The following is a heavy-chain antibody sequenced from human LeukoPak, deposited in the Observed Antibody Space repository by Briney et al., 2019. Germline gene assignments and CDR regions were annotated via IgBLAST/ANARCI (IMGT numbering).Heavy chain of an antibody. CDR3: ARSRGLLWFGELPY. CDR1: GGTFSSYA. D-gene: IGHD3-10*01. Sequence: SVKVSCKASGGTFSSYAISWVRRAPGQGLEWMGGIIPIFGTANYAQKFQGRVTITADESTSTAYMELSSLRSEDTAVYYCARSRGLLWFGELPYWGQGTLVTVSS. V-gene: IGHV1-69*01. J-gene: IGHJ4*02. CDR2: IIPIFGTA.